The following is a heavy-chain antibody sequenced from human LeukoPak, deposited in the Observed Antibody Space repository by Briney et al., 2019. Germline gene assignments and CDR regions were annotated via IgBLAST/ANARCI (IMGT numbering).Heavy chain of an antibody. CDR3: ARVVRGSSGYRYYFDY. J-gene: IGHJ4*02. CDR2: INTNTGNP. Sequence: ASVKVSCKASGYTFTSYGISWVRQAPGQGLEWMGWINTNTGNPTYAQGFTGRFVFSLDTSVSTAYLQISGLKAEDTAVYYCARVVRGSSGYRYYFDYWGQGTLVTVSS. D-gene: IGHD3-22*01. CDR1: GYTFTSYG. V-gene: IGHV7-4-1*02.